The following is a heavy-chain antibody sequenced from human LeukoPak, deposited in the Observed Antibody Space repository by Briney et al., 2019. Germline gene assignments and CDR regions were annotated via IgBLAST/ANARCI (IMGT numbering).Heavy chain of an antibody. Sequence: GGSLRLSCAASGFTFSSYSMNWVRQAPGKGLEWVSSISSSSSYIYYADSVKGRFTISRDNAKNSLYLQMNSLRAEGTAVYYCARAMYYDFWSGSPLDYWGQGTLVTVSS. CDR1: GFTFSSYS. V-gene: IGHV3-21*01. CDR2: ISSSSSYI. J-gene: IGHJ4*02. D-gene: IGHD3-3*01. CDR3: ARAMYYDFWSGSPLDY.